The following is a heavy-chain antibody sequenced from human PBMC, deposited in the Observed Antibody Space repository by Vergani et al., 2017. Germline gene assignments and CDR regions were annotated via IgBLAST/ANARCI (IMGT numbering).Heavy chain of an antibody. CDR1: GFTVSSNY. Sequence: EVQLVESGGGLVQPGGSLRLSCAASGFTVSSNYMSWVRQAPGKGLEWVSVIYSGGSTYYADSVKGRFTISRDNSKNTLYLQMNSLRAEDTAVDYCARVPYYYYGMDVWGQGTTVTVSS. J-gene: IGHJ6*02. V-gene: IGHV3-66*01. CDR3: ARVPYYYYGMDV. CDR2: IYSGGST.